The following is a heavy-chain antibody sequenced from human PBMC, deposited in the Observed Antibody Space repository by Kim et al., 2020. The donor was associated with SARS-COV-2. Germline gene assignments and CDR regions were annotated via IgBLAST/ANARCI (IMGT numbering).Heavy chain of an antibody. J-gene: IGHJ4*02. D-gene: IGHD3-10*01. Sequence: SVKVSCKASGGTFSSYAISWVRQAPGQGLEWMGGIIPIFGTANYAQKFQGRVTITADESTSTAYMELSSLRSEDTAVYYCARGGGSYYGPFETRFDYWGQGTLVTVSS. CDR3: ARGGGSYYGPFETRFDY. V-gene: IGHV1-69*13. CDR2: IIPIFGTA. CDR1: GGTFSSYA.